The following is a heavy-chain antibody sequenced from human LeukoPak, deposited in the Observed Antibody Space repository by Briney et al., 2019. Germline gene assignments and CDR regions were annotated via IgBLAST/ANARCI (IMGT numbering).Heavy chain of an antibody. CDR3: ARNGYTSGWYRN. J-gene: IGHJ4*02. CDR2: IYSGGST. Sequence: PGGSLRLSCAASGFTVSSNYMSLVRQAPGKGLASVSTIYSGGSTYYADSVKGRFTISRDNSKNTLYLQMNSLRGEDTAVYYCARNGYTSGWYRNWGQGTLVTVSS. V-gene: IGHV3-53*01. CDR1: GFTVSSNY. D-gene: IGHD6-19*01.